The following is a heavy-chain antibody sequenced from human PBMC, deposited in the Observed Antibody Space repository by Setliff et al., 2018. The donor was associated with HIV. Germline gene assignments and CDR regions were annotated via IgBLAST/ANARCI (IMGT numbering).Heavy chain of an antibody. CDR3: ARWGPIDAYNDYYFDS. CDR1: GFTFSTYS. V-gene: IGHV3-30-3*01. CDR2: ISHDGSAK. D-gene: IGHD5-12*01. J-gene: IGHJ4*02. Sequence: GGSLRLSCAASGFTFSTYSFHWVRQAPGKGLEWVALISHDGSAKYYADSVKGRFTISRDNSKNTLYLQMNSLRPEDTAAYHCARWGPIDAYNDYYFDSWGQGTQVTVSS.